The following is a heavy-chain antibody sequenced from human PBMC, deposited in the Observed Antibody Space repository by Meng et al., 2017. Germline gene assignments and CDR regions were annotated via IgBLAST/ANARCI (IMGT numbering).Heavy chain of an antibody. Sequence: QVNLVRPGDEVKKLGASVKVSCKASGYTFTSYAMHWVRQAPGQRLEWMGWINAGNGNTKYSQKFQGRVTITRDTSASTAYMELSSLRSEDTAVYYCARVLPATIFGVVIDSWFDPWGQGTLVTVSS. CDR3: ARVLPATIFGVVIDSWFDP. CDR2: INAGNGNT. D-gene: IGHD3-3*01. J-gene: IGHJ5*02. CDR1: GYTFTSYA. V-gene: IGHV1-3*01.